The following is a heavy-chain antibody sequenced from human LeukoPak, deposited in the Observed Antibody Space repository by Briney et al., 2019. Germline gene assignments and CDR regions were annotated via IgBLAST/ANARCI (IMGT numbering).Heavy chain of an antibody. CDR3: ARGLRGAYYYFDY. D-gene: IGHD4/OR15-4a*01. Sequence: SETLSLTCTVSGGSLSSYYWSWIRQPPGKGLEWIGYIYYSGSTNYNPSLKSRVTISVDTSKNQFSLKLSSVTAADTAVYYCARGLRGAYYYFDYWGQGTLVTVSS. CDR1: GGSLSSYY. CDR2: IYYSGST. V-gene: IGHV4-59*08. J-gene: IGHJ4*02.